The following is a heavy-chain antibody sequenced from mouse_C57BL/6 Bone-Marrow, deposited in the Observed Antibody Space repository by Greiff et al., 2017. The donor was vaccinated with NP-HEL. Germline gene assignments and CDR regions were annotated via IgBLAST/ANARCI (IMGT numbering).Heavy chain of an antibody. CDR3: APAYYSNYDAMDY. CDR1: GYTFTSYW. Sequence: QVQLQQPGAELVKPGASVKMSCKASGYTFTSYWITWVKPRPGQGLEWIGDIYPGSGSTNYNEKFKSKATLTVDQSSSTAYMQLSSLTSEDSAVYYCAPAYYSNYDAMDYWGQGTSVTVSS. CDR2: IYPGSGST. J-gene: IGHJ4*01. V-gene: IGHV1-55*01. D-gene: IGHD2-5*01.